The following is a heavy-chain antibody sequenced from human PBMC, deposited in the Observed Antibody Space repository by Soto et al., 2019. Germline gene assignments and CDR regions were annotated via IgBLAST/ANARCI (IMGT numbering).Heavy chain of an antibody. Sequence: QVQLQESGPGLVKPSQTLSLTCTVSGGSISSGGYYWSWIRQHPGKGLEWIGYIYYSGSTYYNPSPKSRFPIQEDTPKTHFSLNLSSVTAADTAVYYCARGRGDYVWGRPNYFAYWGQGTLVTFSS. CDR2: IYYSGST. D-gene: IGHD3-16*01. J-gene: IGHJ4*02. V-gene: IGHV4-31*03. CDR1: GGSISSGGYY. CDR3: ARGRGDYVWGRPNYFAY.